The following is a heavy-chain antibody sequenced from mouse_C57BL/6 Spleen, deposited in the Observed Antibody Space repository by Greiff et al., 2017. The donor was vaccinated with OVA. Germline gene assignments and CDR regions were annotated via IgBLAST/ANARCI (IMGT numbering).Heavy chain of an antibody. CDR3: ARAGIYYYGSSYFFDY. J-gene: IGHJ2*01. Sequence: EVKLEESGGGLVKPGGSLKLSCAASGFTFSDYGMHWVRQAPEKGLEWVAYISSGSSTIYYADTVKGRFTISRDNAKNTLFLQMTSLRSEDTAMYYCARAGIYYYGSSYFFDYWGQGTTLTVSS. D-gene: IGHD1-1*01. CDR2: ISSGSSTI. CDR1: GFTFSDYG. V-gene: IGHV5-17*01.